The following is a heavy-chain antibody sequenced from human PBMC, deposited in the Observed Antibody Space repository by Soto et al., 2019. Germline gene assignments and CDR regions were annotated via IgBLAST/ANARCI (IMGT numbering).Heavy chain of an antibody. D-gene: IGHD2-21*02. J-gene: IGHJ6*02. Sequence: QITLKESGPTLVKPTQTLTLTCTFSGLSLRTTGVGVGWVRQPPGKALEWLALLYWDDDKRYSPSLKSRLTIPKDTSEKQVVLTMTNMDTVDTATYYCVQSRCGGDCLQIYSSHSHYGLDVWGQGTTVTVSS. CDR2: LYWDDDK. V-gene: IGHV2-5*02. CDR1: GLSLRTTGVG. CDR3: VQSRCGGDCLQIYSSHSHYGLDV.